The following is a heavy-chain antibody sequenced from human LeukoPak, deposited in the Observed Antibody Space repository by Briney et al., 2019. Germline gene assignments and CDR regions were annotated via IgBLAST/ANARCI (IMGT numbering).Heavy chain of an antibody. CDR1: GFTFSSYG. J-gene: IGHJ4*02. D-gene: IGHD5-18*01. V-gene: IGHV3-30*02. CDR3: AKPVARTSYGYSGTDY. Sequence: PGGSLRLSCAASGFTFSSYGMHWVRQAPGKGLEWVAFIRYDGSNKYYADSVEGRFTISRDNSKNTLYLQMNSLRAEDTAVYYCAKPVARTSYGYSGTDYWGQGTLVTVSS. CDR2: IRYDGSNK.